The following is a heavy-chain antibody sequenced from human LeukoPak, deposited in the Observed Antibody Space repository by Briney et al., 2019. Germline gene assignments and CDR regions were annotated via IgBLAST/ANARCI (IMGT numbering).Heavy chain of an antibody. CDR3: ARDYQPLLYYMDV. J-gene: IGHJ6*03. CDR2: IKQDGSEK. Sequence: PGGSLRLSCAASGFTFSSYWMSWVRQAPGKGLEWVANIKQDGSEKYYVDSAKGRFTISRDNAKNSLYLQMNSLRAEDTAVYYCARDYQPLLYYMDVWGKGTTVTVSS. D-gene: IGHD2-2*01. CDR1: GFTFSSYW. V-gene: IGHV3-7*01.